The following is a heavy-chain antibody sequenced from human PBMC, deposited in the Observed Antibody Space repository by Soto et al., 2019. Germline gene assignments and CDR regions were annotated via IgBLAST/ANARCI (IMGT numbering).Heavy chain of an antibody. J-gene: IGHJ2*01. CDR3: ARQADYDILTGYYAHWYFDL. CDR2: IDPSDSYT. D-gene: IGHD3-9*01. CDR1: GYTXTSYW. V-gene: IGHV5-10-1*01. Sequence: GESLKICCKGSGYTXTSYWISWVRQMPGKGLEWMGRIDPSDSYTNYSPSFQGHVTISADKSISTAYLQWSSLKASDTAMYYCARQADYDILTGYYAHWYFDLWGRGTLVTVSS.